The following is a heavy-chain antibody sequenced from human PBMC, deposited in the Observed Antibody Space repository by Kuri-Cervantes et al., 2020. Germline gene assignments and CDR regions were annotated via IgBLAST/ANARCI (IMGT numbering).Heavy chain of an antibody. CDR2: ITSSSYYI. D-gene: IGHD4-17*01. V-gene: IGHV3-21*01. J-gene: IGHJ4*02. Sequence: GGSLRLSCVASGFTFSSYSMNWVRQAPGKGLEWVSSITSSSYYIYYADSAKGRFTISRDNAKNSLYLQMNSLRAEDTAVYYCAKDRGLDITAVTTPDYWGQGTLVTVSS. CDR1: GFTFSSYS. CDR3: AKDRGLDITAVTTPDY.